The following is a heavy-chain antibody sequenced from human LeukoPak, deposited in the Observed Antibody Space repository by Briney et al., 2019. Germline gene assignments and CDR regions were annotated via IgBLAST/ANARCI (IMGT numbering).Heavy chain of an antibody. CDR1: GYTFTGYY. Sequence: ASVKVSCKASGYTFTGYYMHWVRQAPGQGLEWMGWINPNSGGTNYAQKFQGRVTMTRDTSISTAYMELSRLRSDDTAVYYCARDREDCSSTSCYISYNWFDPWGQGTLVTVSS. J-gene: IGHJ5*02. V-gene: IGHV1-2*02. CDR2: INPNSGGT. D-gene: IGHD2-2*02. CDR3: ARDREDCSSTSCYISYNWFDP.